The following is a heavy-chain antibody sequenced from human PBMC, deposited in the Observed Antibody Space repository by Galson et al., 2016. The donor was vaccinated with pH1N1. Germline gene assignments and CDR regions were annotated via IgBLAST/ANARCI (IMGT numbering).Heavy chain of an antibody. D-gene: IGHD2-2*01. V-gene: IGHV1-24*01. CDR2: FNPETGET. CDR3: ATSYRCTRTNCYGYYYHYMVV. CDR1: GYTFTELS. J-gene: IGHJ6*03. Sequence: SVKVSCKASGYTFTELSMNWVRQAPGKGLEWMGGFNPETGETMYAQNFQGRIIMTEDIPTETAYMEMTNLRSDDTAVYYCATSYRCTRTNCYGYYYHYMVVWGRGAAITVSS.